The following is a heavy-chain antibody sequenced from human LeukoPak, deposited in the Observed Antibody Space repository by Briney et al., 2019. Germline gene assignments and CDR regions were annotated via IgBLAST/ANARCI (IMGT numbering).Heavy chain of an antibody. CDR2: MNPNSGNT. J-gene: IGHJ4*02. CDR3: ARGLTAAVGAGVDY. D-gene: IGHD2-21*02. Sequence: ASVKVSCKASGYTFTSYDINWVRQAPGQGLEWMGWMNPNSGNTGYAQKFQGRVTMTRNTSISTAYVELSSLRSEDTAVYYCARGLTAAVGAGVDYWGQGTLVAVSS. CDR1: GYTFTSYD. V-gene: IGHV1-8*01.